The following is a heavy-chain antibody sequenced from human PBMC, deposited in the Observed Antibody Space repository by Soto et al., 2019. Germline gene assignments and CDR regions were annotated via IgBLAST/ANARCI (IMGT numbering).Heavy chain of an antibody. Sequence: GGSLRLSCISSGFTFRTYTMNWVRRAPGKGLEWVSGIRGFSPYTFYAESVKGRFTISRDNAKNSLDLQMDSLRAEDTAVYYCARDRGYDAHDYYYNAMDVWGQGTTVTVS. V-gene: IGHV3-21*01. D-gene: IGHD3-10*01. CDR1: GFTFRTYT. CDR2: IRGFSPYT. CDR3: ARDRGYDAHDYYYNAMDV. J-gene: IGHJ6*02.